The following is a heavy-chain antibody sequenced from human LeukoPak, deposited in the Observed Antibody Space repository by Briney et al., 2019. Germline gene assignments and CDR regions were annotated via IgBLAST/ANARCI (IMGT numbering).Heavy chain of an antibody. Sequence: GGSLRLSCAASGFTFSSYAMSWVRQAPGKGLEWVSAISGSGGSTYYADSVKGRFTISRDNSKNTLYLQMNSLRAEDTAVYYCAKDRISYGSGRSPLDYWGRGTLVTVSS. CDR2: ISGSGGST. V-gene: IGHV3-23*01. CDR1: GFTFSSYA. D-gene: IGHD3-10*01. J-gene: IGHJ4*02. CDR3: AKDRISYGSGRSPLDY.